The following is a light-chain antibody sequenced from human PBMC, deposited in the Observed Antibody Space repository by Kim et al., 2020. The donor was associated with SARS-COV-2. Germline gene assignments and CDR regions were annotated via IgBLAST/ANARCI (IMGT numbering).Light chain of an antibody. Sequence: GKSVTISCSGNSSAVGDYNYVYWYQQHPSKAPNFMIYDVSKRPSGVPDRCSGSKSGNTASLTISGLQAEDEADYYCCSYAGSYTVVFGGGTQLTVL. CDR2: DVS. CDR1: SSAVGDYNY. CDR3: CSYAGSYTVV. V-gene: IGLV2-11*03. J-gene: IGLJ2*01.